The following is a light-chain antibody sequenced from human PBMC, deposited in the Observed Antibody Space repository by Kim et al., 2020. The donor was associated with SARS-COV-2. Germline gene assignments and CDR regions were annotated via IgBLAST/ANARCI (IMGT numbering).Light chain of an antibody. V-gene: IGLV3-9*01. Sequence: SYELTQPPSVSVALGQTASITCGGDTIGDKYVHWYQQRSGQAPVLVIYRDSDRPSGIPERFSGSNSGGTATLTISGAQAGDEADYFCQVWDNTAYVFGTGTKGTV. CDR2: RDS. CDR3: QVWDNTAYV. CDR1: TIGDKY. J-gene: IGLJ1*01.